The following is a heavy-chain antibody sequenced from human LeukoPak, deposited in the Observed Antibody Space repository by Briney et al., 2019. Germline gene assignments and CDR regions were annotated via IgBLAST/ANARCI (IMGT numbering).Heavy chain of an antibody. V-gene: IGHV3-53*04. CDR3: ARDLVKWGSGRFDP. CDR1: GFTVSSNY. D-gene: IGHD6-19*01. CDR2: IYSGGST. J-gene: IGHJ5*02. Sequence: PGVSLRLSCAASGFTVSSNYMSWVRQAPGKGLEWVSVIYSGGSTYYADSVKGRFPISRHNSKNSLYLQMNSLRAEDTAVYYCARDLVKWGSGRFDPWGQGTLVTVSS.